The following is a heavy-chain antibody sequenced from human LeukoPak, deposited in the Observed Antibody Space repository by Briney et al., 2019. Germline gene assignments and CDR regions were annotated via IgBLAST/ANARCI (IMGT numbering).Heavy chain of an antibody. V-gene: IGHV3-23*01. CDR1: GFTFSSYA. D-gene: IGHD4-17*01. J-gene: IGHJ4*02. Sequence: GGSLRLSCAASGFTFSSYAMSWVRQAPGKGLEWVSAISGSGGSTYYADSVKGRFTISRDNSKNTLYLQMNSLRAEDTAVYHCAKDQWALTTNYFDYWGQGTLVTVSS. CDR3: AKDQWALTTNYFDY. CDR2: ISGSGGST.